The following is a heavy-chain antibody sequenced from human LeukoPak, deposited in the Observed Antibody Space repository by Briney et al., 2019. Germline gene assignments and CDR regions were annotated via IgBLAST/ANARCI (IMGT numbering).Heavy chain of an antibody. CDR3: ARASRVVVPAFFDY. D-gene: IGHD2-2*01. CDR1: GGSLSTYY. J-gene: IGHJ4*02. V-gene: IGHV4-34*01. CDR2: IYHSGST. Sequence: PSETLSLTCAVYGGSLSTYYWNWIRQSPGKGLEWIGYIYHSGSTYYNPSLKSRVTISVDRSKNQFSLKLSSVTAADTAVYYCARASRVVVPAFFDYWGQGTLVTVSS.